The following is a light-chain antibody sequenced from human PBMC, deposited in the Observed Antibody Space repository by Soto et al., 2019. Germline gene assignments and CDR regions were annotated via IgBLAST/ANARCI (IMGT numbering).Light chain of an antibody. V-gene: IGKV3-20*01. J-gene: IGKJ1*01. CDR3: QQYGSSPRT. CDR1: QSVSNDY. Sequence: EMVLTQSPGTLSLSPGDRATLSCRASQSVSNDYVAWVQQKPGQTPRLLIYSVSSRATGISDRFTGSGSGTDFTLTITTLEPEDFAVYYCQQYGSSPRTFGLGTKVDIK. CDR2: SVS.